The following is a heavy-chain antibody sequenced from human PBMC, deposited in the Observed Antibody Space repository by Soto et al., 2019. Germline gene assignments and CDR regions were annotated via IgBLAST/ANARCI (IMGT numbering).Heavy chain of an antibody. V-gene: IGHV5-10-1*01. CDR1: GYTFTTFW. CDR3: ARGRDGYNSGGADY. J-gene: IGHJ4*02. Sequence: GESLKISCTGFGYTFTTFWISWVRQMPGKGLEWMGRIDPGDTYATYSPAFQGHVTISADKATSTAYLQWSSLKASDTAMYYCARGRDGYNSGGADYWGQGTLVTVSS. D-gene: IGHD5-12*01. CDR2: IDPGDTYA.